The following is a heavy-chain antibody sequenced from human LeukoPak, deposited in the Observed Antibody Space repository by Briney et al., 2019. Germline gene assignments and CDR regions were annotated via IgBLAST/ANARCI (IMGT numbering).Heavy chain of an antibody. CDR2: IYHSGST. Sequence: SGTLSLTCAVSGGSISSSNWWSWVRQPPGKGLEWIGEIYHSGSTNYNPSLKSRVTISVDKSKNQFSLKLSSVTAAATAVYYCARVSGSYGDAFDIWGQGTIVTVSS. J-gene: IGHJ3*02. CDR3: ARVSGSYGDAFDI. V-gene: IGHV4-4*02. D-gene: IGHD1-26*01. CDR1: GGSISSSNW.